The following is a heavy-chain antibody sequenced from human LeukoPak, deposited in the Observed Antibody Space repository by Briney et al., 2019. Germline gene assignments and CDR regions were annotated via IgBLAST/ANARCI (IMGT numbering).Heavy chain of an antibody. CDR3: AKDTSIGRYCTNGICSPFDY. J-gene: IGHJ4*02. Sequence: GGSLRLSCGGSGFTFSSYAMSWVRQAPGKGLEWVSAISETGGTTYDADSVKGRFTISRDNSRSTLYLQMNSLRAEDTAVYYCAKDTSIGRYCTNGICSPFDYWGQGTLVTVSS. V-gene: IGHV3-23*01. CDR2: ISETGGTT. D-gene: IGHD2-8*01. CDR1: GFTFSSYA.